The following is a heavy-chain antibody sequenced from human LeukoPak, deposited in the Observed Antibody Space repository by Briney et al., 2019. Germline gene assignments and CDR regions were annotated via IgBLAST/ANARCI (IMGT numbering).Heavy chain of an antibody. CDR3: AIASGGGGGLDF. D-gene: IGHD2-21*01. CDR1: GFTLSNYW. Sequence: GGSLRLSCVAFGFTLSNYWMSWVRRSPGKGLQWVANINQAGSEQYYVDSVEGRYTISRDNPKNSLYLQLNSLRAEHAAVYYCAIASGGGGGLDFWGQGTLVTVSS. CDR2: INQAGSEQ. V-gene: IGHV3-7*03. J-gene: IGHJ4*02.